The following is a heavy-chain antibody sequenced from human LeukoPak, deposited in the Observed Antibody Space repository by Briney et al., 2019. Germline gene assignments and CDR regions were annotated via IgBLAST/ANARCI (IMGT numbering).Heavy chain of an antibody. D-gene: IGHD3-3*01. CDR2: ISGSGGST. CDR3: AKAMNFLQHWSGYFEY. CDR1: GFTFSSYD. Sequence: PGGSLRLSCAASGFTFSSYDMGWVRQAPGKGLEWVSLISGSGGSTYYADSVKGRFAISRDNSKNTLYLQMNSLRAEDTAVYYCAKAMNFLQHWSGYFEYWGQGTLVTVSS. V-gene: IGHV3-23*01. J-gene: IGHJ4*02.